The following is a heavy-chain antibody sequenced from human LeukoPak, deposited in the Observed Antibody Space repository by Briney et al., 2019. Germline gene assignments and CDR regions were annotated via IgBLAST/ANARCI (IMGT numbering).Heavy chain of an antibody. J-gene: IGHJ4*02. CDR3: ARRVGATYYFDW. V-gene: IGHV3-48*01. CDR1: GFTFITYS. D-gene: IGHD1-26*01. CDR2: INSGSNTI. Sequence: GGSLRLSCAASGFTFITYSMNWVRQAPGKGLEWISYINSGSNTIYYADSVKGRFTISRDNARNSLFLQMNSLGAGDTAVYYCARRVGATYYFDWWGQGTLVTVSS.